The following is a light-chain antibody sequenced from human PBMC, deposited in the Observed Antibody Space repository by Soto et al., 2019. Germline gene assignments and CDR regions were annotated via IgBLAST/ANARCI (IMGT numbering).Light chain of an antibody. V-gene: IGLV2-11*01. CDR1: SSDVGGYNY. J-gene: IGLJ1*01. Sequence: QSVLTQPRSVSGSPGQSVTISCTGTSSDVGGYNYVSWYQQHPGKAPKLMIYDVSKRPSGVPDRFSGSKSGNTASLTISGLQAEDEADYYCCSYAGSYGVLGTGTKVTVL. CDR3: CSYAGSYGV. CDR2: DVS.